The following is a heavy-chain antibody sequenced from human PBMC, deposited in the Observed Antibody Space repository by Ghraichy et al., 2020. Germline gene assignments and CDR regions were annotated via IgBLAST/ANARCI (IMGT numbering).Heavy chain of an antibody. Sequence: LTCAVYGGSFSGYYWSWIRQPPGKGLEWIGEINHSGSTNYNPSLKSRVTISVDTSKNQFSLKLSSVTAADTAVYYCARRQEYYDFWSGYYTFRRYFDYWGQGTLVTVSS. CDR3: ARRQEYYDFWSGYYTFRRYFDY. CDR1: GGSFSGYY. D-gene: IGHD3-3*01. CDR2: INHSGST. V-gene: IGHV4-34*01. J-gene: IGHJ4*02.